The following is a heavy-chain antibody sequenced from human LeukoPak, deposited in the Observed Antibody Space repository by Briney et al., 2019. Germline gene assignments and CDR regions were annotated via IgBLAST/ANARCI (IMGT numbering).Heavy chain of an antibody. CDR3: ARGAISIFAVVIYMDV. J-gene: IGHJ6*03. CDR1: GFTVSTYY. D-gene: IGHD3-3*01. V-gene: IGHV3-66*01. CDR2: IYSGGST. Sequence: GGSLRLSCAVSGFTVSTYYMTWVRQVPGKGLERVSVIYSGGSTYYADSVKGRFTISRDNSKNTLYLQMNSLRAEDTALYYCARGAISIFAVVIYMDVWGKGTTVTVSS.